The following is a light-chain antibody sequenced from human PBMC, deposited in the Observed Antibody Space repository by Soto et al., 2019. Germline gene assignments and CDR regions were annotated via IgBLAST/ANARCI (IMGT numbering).Light chain of an antibody. CDR1: SSDVGGYNY. V-gene: IGLV2-8*01. J-gene: IGLJ1*01. CDR2: EVM. Sequence: QSALTQPPSASGSPGQSVTISCTGTSSDVGGYNYVSWYQQHPGKAPKLLIYEVMKRPSGVPDRFSGSKSGNTASLTVSGLQAEDAADYYCTSYAGSNNFCVFGAGTKLTVL. CDR3: TSYAGSNNFCV.